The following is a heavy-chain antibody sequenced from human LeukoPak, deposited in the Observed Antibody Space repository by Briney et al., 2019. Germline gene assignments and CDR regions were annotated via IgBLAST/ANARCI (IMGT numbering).Heavy chain of an antibody. V-gene: IGHV4-34*01. CDR1: GGSMSTYY. CDR3: AREPRLLWFGNGMDV. J-gene: IGHJ6*02. CDR2: INHSGST. D-gene: IGHD3-10*01. Sequence: PSETLSLTCTVSGGSMSTYYWTWIRQPPGKGLEWIGEINHSGSTNYNPSLKSRVTISVDTSKNQFSLKLSSVTAADTAVYYCAREPRLLWFGNGMDVWGQGTTVTVSS.